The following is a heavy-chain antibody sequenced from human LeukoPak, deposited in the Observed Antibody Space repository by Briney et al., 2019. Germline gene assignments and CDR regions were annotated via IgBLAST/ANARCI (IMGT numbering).Heavy chain of an antibody. V-gene: IGHV3-30*18. D-gene: IGHD3-16*01. CDR1: GFTFSSYG. J-gene: IGHJ1*01. Sequence: GGSLRLSCAASGFTFSSYGMHWVRQAPGKGLEWVAVISYDGSNKYYVDSVKGRFTISRDNSKNTLYLQMNSLRTEDTAVYYCAEWGTLQTFQHWGQGTLVTVSS. CDR2: ISYDGSNK. CDR3: AEWGTLQTFQH.